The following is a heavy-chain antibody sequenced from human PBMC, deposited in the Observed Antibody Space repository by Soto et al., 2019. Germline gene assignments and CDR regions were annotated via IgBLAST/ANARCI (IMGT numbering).Heavy chain of an antibody. CDR2: IRSKANSYAT. V-gene: IGHV3-73*01. J-gene: IGHJ2*01. D-gene: IGHD2-21*02. Sequence: GSLRLSCAASGFTFSGSAMHWVRQASGKGLEWVGRIRSKANSYATAYAASVKGRFTISRDDSKNTAYLQMNSLKTEDTAVYYCTSPVSVVVTASQPPWYFDLWGRGTLVTVSS. CDR1: GFTFSGSA. CDR3: TSPVSVVVTASQPPWYFDL.